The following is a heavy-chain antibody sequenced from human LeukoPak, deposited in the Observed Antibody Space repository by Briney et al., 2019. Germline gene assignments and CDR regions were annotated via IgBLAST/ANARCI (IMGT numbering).Heavy chain of an antibody. CDR3: AIMTYSSSWLDY. J-gene: IGHJ4*02. CDR1: GFTFSSYW. V-gene: IGHV3-74*01. CDR2: INTDGSST. Sequence: GGSLRLSCAASGFTFSSYWMHWVRQAPGKGPVWVSRINTDGSSTSYADSVKGRFTISRDNAKNTLYLQMNSLRAEDTAVYYCAIMTYSSSWLDYWGQGTLVTVSS. D-gene: IGHD6-6*01.